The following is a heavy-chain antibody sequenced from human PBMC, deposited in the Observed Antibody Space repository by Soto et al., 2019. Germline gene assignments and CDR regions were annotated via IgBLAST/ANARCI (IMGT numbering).Heavy chain of an antibody. V-gene: IGHV6-1*01. CDR3: ARVRNSAFDN. Sequence: QVQLQQSGPRLVKPSQTLSLTCAITGANVFRNDIAWDWGRQSPSRGLEWLGRAYYRSKWHNEYAVSVKSRTTINFDTSMNHLSLQLYVVSPEDAAVYYCARVRNSAFDNWGQGTLVVVSS. CDR1: GANVFRNDIA. J-gene: IGHJ3*02. CDR2: AYYRSKWHN. D-gene: IGHD1-7*01.